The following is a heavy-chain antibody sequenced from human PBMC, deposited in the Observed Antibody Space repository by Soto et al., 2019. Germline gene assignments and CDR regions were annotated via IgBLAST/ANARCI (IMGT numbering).Heavy chain of an antibody. D-gene: IGHD3-16*01. Sequence: QVQLVQSGAEVKKPGASVKVSCKASGYTFTSYGFSWVRQAPGQGLEWMGWINGYTGNTHYAQKFQGRVTMTTDTSTSPAYMELWTLISDDPAVYYCARSWVTGKVGMDVLGQGTTVTVSS. J-gene: IGHJ6*01. V-gene: IGHV1-18*01. CDR1: GYTFTSYG. CDR3: ARSWVTGKVGMDV. CDR2: INGYTGNT.